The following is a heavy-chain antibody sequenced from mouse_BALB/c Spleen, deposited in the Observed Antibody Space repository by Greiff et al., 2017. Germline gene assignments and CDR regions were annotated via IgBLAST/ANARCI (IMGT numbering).Heavy chain of an antibody. CDR2: IYPGDGST. J-gene: IGHJ3*01. CDR3: ARTSYDYDGAWFAY. Sequence: VQLQQSGPELVKPGASVKMSCKASGYTFTSYYIHWVKQRPGQGLEWIGWIYPGDGSTKYNEKFKGKTTLTADKSSSTAYMLLSSLTSEDSAIYFCARTSYDYDGAWFAYWGQGTLVTVSA. V-gene: IGHV1S56*01. D-gene: IGHD2-4*01. CDR1: GYTFTSYY.